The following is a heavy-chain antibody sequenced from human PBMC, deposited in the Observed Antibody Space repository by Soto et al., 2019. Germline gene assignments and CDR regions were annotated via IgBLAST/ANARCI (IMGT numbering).Heavy chain of an antibody. V-gene: IGHV4-39*07. D-gene: IGHD3-22*01. CDR3: ARFTPDSRAYYFDY. CDR2: INHSGST. J-gene: IGHJ4*02. CDR1: GGSISSGGYY. Sequence: SETLSLTCTVSGGSISSGGYYWSWIRQHPGKGLEWIGEINHSGSTNYNPSLKSRVTISVDTSKNQFSLKLSSVTAADTGVYYCARFTPDSRAYYFDYWAQGTLVTVSS.